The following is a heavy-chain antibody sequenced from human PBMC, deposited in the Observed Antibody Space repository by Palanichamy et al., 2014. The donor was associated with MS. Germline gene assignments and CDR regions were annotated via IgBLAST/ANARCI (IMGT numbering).Heavy chain of an antibody. D-gene: IGHD3-10*01. CDR2: INPRGGST. Sequence: QVQLVQSGAEVKKPGASVKVSCKASGYTFTSYYMHWVRQAPGQGLEWMGIINPRGGSTSYAQKFQGRVTMTRDTSTSTVYMELSSLRSEDTAVYYCARGTTMVRGVINKGSGWIDPWGQGTLVTVSS. CDR3: ARGTTMVRGVINKGSGWIDP. CDR1: GYTFTSYY. V-gene: IGHV1-46*03. J-gene: IGHJ5*02.